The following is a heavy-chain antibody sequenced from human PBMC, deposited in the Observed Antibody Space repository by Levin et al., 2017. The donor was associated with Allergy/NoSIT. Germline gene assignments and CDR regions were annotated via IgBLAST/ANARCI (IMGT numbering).Heavy chain of an antibody. CDR1: GYTFTSYA. D-gene: IGHD3-3*01. Sequence: ASVKVSCKASGYTFTSYAMNWVRQAPGQGLEWMGWINTNTGNPTYAQGFTGRFVFSLDTSVSTAYLQISSLKAEDTAVYYCARDLTTIFGVVIITGDNWFDPWGQGTLVTVSS. J-gene: IGHJ5*02. CDR2: INTNTGNP. CDR3: ARDLTTIFGVVIITGDNWFDP. V-gene: IGHV7-4-1*02.